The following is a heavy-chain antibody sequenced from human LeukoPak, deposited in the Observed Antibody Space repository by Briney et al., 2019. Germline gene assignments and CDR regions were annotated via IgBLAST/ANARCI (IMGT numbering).Heavy chain of an antibody. CDR2: ISSSSSTI. CDR1: GFTFNSYS. D-gene: IGHD1-1*01. CDR3: ARGYSADY. V-gene: IGHV3-48*01. Sequence: PGGSLRLSCAASGFTFNSYSMNWVRQAPGKGLEWVSYISSSSSTIYYADSVKGRSTISRDNAKNSLYLQMNSLRAEDTAVYYCARGYSADYWGQGTLVTVSS. J-gene: IGHJ4*02.